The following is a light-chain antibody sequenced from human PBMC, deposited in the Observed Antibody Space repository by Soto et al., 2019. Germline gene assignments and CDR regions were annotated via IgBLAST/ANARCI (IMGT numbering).Light chain of an antibody. V-gene: IGKV3-15*01. CDR1: QSVSSN. CDR2: GAP. Sequence: EIVMTQSPATLSVSPGEKATLSCRASQSVSSNLAWYQQKPGQAPRLLFYGAPTRATDILARFRGTGSGTEFTLTISSLQSEDFAVYYCQQYYSYPLTFGGGTKVDI. J-gene: IGKJ4*01. CDR3: QQYYSYPLT.